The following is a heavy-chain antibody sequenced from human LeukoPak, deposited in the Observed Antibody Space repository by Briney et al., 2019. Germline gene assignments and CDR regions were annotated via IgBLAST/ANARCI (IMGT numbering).Heavy chain of an antibody. D-gene: IGHD3-10*01. V-gene: IGHV3-30*02. CDR2: IRYDGSNK. CDR3: AVAGSGTFDI. CDR1: GFTFSSYG. J-gene: IGHJ3*02. Sequence: PGGSLRLSCAASGFTFSSYGMHWVRQAPGKGLEWVAFIRYDGSNKYYADSVKGRFTISRDNSKNTLYLQMNSLRVEDTAVYYCAVAGSGTFDIWGQGTVVIVSS.